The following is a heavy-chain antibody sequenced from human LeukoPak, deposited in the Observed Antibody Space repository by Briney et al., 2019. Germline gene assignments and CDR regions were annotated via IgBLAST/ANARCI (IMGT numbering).Heavy chain of an antibody. CDR3: AQWDNSLFRY. D-gene: IGHD1-26*01. CDR2: IIPIFGTA. J-gene: IGHJ4*02. V-gene: IGHV1-69*06. Sequence: ASVKVSCKASGGTFSSYAISWVRQAPGQGLEWMGGIIPIFGTANYAQKFQGRVTITADKSTSTAYMELSSLRSEDTAVYYCAQWDNSLFRYWGQGTLVTVSS. CDR1: GGTFSSYA.